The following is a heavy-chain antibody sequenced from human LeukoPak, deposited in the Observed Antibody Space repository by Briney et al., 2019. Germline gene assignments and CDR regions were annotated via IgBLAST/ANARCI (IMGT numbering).Heavy chain of an antibody. Sequence: GGSLRLSCAASGFTFSSYSMNWVRQAPGKGLEWVSYISSSSSTIYYADSVKGRFTISRDNVKNSLYLQMNSLRAEDTAVYYCARDLDYGDSNWGQGTLVTVSS. D-gene: IGHD4-17*01. V-gene: IGHV3-48*04. CDR3: ARDLDYGDSN. J-gene: IGHJ4*02. CDR2: ISSSSSTI. CDR1: GFTFSSYS.